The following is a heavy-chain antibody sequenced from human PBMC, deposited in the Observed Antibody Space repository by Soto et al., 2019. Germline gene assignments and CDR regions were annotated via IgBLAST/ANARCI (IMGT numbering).Heavy chain of an antibody. CDR1: GYPLTSYG. CDR2: ISAYNGNT. J-gene: IGHJ6*02. D-gene: IGHD2-2*01. CDR3: ARGDIVVVPAAYNVNYYYYYGMDV. Sequence: XAVKVSCRASGYPLTSYGIGWVRQASGQGLEWMGWISAYNGNTNYAQKPQGRVTMTTDTSTSTAYMELRSLRSDDTAVYYCARGDIVVVPAAYNVNYYYYYGMDVWGQRTTVTVSS. V-gene: IGHV1-18*01.